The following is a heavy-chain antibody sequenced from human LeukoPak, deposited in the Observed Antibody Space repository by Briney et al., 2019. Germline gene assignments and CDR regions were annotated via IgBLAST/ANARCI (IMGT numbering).Heavy chain of an antibody. D-gene: IGHD2-2*01. CDR1: GYTFTRYD. CDR2: MNPNSGNT. V-gene: IGHV1-8*03. J-gene: IGHJ5*02. Sequence: ASVKVSCKASGYTFTRYDINWVRQATGQGLEWMGWMNPNSGNTGYAQKFQGRVTITRNTSISTAYMELSSLRSEDTAVYYCARGYCSSTSCPGGWFDPWGQGTLVTVSS. CDR3: ARGYCSSTSCPGGWFDP.